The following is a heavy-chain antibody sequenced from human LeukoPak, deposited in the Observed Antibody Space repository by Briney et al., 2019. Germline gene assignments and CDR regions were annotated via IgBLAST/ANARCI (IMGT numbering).Heavy chain of an antibody. J-gene: IGHJ4*02. D-gene: IGHD2-8*02. CDR2: FSYSGNT. CDR3: ARHTGGTTYDY. CDR1: GGSISPYY. V-gene: IGHV4-59*08. Sequence: PSETLSLTCTLSGGSISPYYWSWIRHPPGKGREWVGYFSYSGNTNYNPSLKSRVIISVDTSKNHFSLKLSSVTAADTAVYYCARHTGGTTYDYWGQGTLVTVSS.